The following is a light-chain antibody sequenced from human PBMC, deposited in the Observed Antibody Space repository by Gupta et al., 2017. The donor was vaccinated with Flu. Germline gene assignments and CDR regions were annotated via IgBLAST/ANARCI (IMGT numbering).Light chain of an antibody. Sequence: EMQMTQSASFLFASVGDRVTITCRASKSISSYLSWYQQKPGKAPKLLIYAASRLESGVPSRFSGSGSGTDFTLTISSLQPEDFAIYYCQQSYSTPRTFGQGTKLEI. CDR2: AAS. V-gene: IGKV1-39*01. CDR3: QQSYSTPRT. CDR1: KSISSY. J-gene: IGKJ2*01.